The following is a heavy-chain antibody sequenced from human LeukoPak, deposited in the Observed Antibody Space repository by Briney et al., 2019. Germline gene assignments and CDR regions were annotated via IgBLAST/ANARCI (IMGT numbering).Heavy chain of an antibody. J-gene: IGHJ1*01. CDR1: GGSISSSSYY. CDR2: IYYSGST. V-gene: IGHV4-39*07. CDR3: ARATGFLESQYFQH. D-gene: IGHD3-3*01. Sequence: SETLSLTCTVSGGSISSSSYYWGWIRQPPGKGLEWIGSIYYSGSTYYNPSLKSRVTISVDTSKNQFSLKLSSVTAADTAVYYCARATGFLESQYFQHWGQGTLVTVSS.